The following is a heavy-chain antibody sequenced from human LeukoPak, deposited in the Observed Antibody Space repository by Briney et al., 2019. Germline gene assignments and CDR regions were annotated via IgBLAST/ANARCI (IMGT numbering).Heavy chain of an antibody. CDR1: GGSISSSSYY. D-gene: IGHD6-13*01. Sequence: PSETLSLTCTVSGGSISSSSYYWGWIRQPPGKGLEWIGSIYYSGSTYYNPSLKSRVTISVDTSKNQFSLKLSSVTAADTAVYYCARVPPKSDYSSSWYPHFDYWGQGTLVTVSS. CDR3: ARVPPKSDYSSSWYPHFDY. J-gene: IGHJ4*02. V-gene: IGHV4-39*07. CDR2: IYYSGST.